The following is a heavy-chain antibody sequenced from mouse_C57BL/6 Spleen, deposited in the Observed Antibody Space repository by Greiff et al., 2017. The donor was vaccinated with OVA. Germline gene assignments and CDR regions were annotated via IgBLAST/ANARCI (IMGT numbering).Heavy chain of an antibody. V-gene: IGHV1-7*01. D-gene: IGHD2-3*01. Sequence: VMLVESGAELAKPGASVKLSCKASGYTFTSYWMHWVKQRPGQGLEWIGYINPSSGYTKYNQKFKDKATLTADKSSSTAYMQLSSLTYEDSAVYYCARGTLYDGPLFDYWGQGTTLTVSS. CDR2: INPSSGYT. CDR1: GYTFTSYW. J-gene: IGHJ2*01. CDR3: ARGTLYDGPLFDY.